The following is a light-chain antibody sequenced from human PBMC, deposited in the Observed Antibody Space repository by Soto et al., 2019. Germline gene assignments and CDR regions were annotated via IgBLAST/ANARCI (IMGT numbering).Light chain of an antibody. J-gene: IGLJ2*01. CDR2: DVS. V-gene: IGLV2-14*01. CDR1: SSDVGGYNY. Sequence: QSVLTQPASVSGSPGQSITISCTGTSSDVGGYNYVSWYQQHPGKAPKLMIYDVSNRPSGVSNRFSGSKSGNTASLTISGLQAEDEAYYYCSSYTSSSPVVFGGGTQLTVL. CDR3: SSYTSSSPVV.